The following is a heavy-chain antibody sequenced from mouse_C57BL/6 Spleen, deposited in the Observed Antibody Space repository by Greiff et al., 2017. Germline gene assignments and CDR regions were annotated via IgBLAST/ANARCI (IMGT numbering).Heavy chain of an antibody. CDR3: ARWGGGYFDY. V-gene: IGHV1-75*01. Sequence: QQRPGQGLEWIGWIFPGSGSTYYNEKFKGKATLTVDKSSSTAYMLLSSLTSEDSAVYFCARWGGGYFDYWGQGTTLTVSS. CDR2: IFPGSGST. J-gene: IGHJ2*01.